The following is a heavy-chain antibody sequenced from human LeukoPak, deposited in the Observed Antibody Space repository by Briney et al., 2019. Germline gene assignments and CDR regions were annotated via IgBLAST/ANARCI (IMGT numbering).Heavy chain of an antibody. D-gene: IGHD6-13*01. CDR2: INHSGST. CDR1: GGSFSGYY. V-gene: IGHV4-34*01. CDR3: ARGRGQQQLAAEYFQH. J-gene: IGHJ1*01. Sequence: SETLALSCAVYGGSFSGYYWSWIRQPPGKGLEWIGEINHSGSTNYNPSLKSRVTISVDTSKNQFSLKLSSVTAADTAVYYCARGRGQQQLAAEYFQHWGQGKLGSVSS.